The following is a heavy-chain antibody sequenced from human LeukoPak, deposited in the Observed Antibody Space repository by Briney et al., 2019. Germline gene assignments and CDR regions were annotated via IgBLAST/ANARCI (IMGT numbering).Heavy chain of an antibody. Sequence: GGSLRLSCAASGFTFSTYWMSWVRQAPGKGLEWVADIKQDGSQTYYVDSVRGRFTISRDNAKNSLYLQMNSLTAEDTAVYYCARLYCSGATCYANLDYWGQGTLVAVSS. D-gene: IGHD2-15*01. CDR2: IKQDGSQT. CDR1: GFTFSTYW. V-gene: IGHV3-7*04. CDR3: ARLYCSGATCYANLDY. J-gene: IGHJ4*02.